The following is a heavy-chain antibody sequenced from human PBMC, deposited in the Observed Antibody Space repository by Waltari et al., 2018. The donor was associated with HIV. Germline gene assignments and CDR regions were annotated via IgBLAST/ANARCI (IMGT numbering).Heavy chain of an antibody. V-gene: IGHV3-33*01. Sequence: QVQLVEAGGGVVQHGRSLRLSCTPSGFSFSSYGMHWVRQAPGKGLEWVAVVWYDGNNKYYADSVKGRFTISRDNSKNTLYLQMNNLRVEDTAVYYCARTPYDTSGYCFDYWGQGTLVTVSS. CDR1: GFSFSSYG. CDR3: ARTPYDTSGYCFDY. J-gene: IGHJ4*02. CDR2: VWYDGNNK. D-gene: IGHD3-22*01.